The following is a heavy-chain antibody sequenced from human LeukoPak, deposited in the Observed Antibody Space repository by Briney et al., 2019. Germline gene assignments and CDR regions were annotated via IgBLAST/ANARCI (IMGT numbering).Heavy chain of an antibody. D-gene: IGHD1-26*01. CDR3: ARGGSYVVRLYYYYRDV. V-gene: IGHV1-2*02. J-gene: IGHJ6*03. Sequence: ASVKVSCKASGYTFTGYYMNWVRQAPGQGLEWMGWINPNSGGTNYAQKFQGRVTMTTDTSISTAYMELSRLRSGDTAVYYCARGGSYVVRLYYYYRDVWGKGTPVTVSS. CDR2: INPNSGGT. CDR1: GYTFTGYY.